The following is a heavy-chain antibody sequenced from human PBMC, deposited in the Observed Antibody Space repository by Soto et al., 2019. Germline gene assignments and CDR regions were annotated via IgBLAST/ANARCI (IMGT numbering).Heavy chain of an antibody. CDR3: AKGRRWELHYYDY. D-gene: IGHD1-26*01. J-gene: IGHJ4*02. Sequence: AGGSLRLSCAASGFTFSSYAMSWVRQAPGKGLEWVSAISGSGGSTYYADSVKGRFTISRDNSKNTLYLQMNSLRAEDTAVYYCAKGRRWELHYYDYWGQGTLVTVSS. CDR1: GFTFSSYA. CDR2: ISGSGGST. V-gene: IGHV3-23*01.